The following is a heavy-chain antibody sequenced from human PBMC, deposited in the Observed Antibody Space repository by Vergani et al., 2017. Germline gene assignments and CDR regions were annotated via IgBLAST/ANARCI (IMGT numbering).Heavy chain of an antibody. CDR3: ATIGYRRWGYYFDY. D-gene: IGHD2-2*02. Sequence: QVQLQESGPGLVKPPGTLSLNCAVSGDSISSNNCWTWVRQPPGKGLEWIGEICHTEDTKYSPSLKSRVTVSVDVSRNLLSLRLNSVTAADTAVYYCATIGYRRWGYYFDYWGQGILVTVSS. V-gene: IGHV4-4*03. CDR2: ICHTEDT. CDR1: GDSISSNNC. J-gene: IGHJ4*02.